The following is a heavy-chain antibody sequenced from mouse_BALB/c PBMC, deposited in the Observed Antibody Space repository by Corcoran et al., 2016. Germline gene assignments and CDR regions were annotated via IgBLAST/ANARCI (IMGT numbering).Heavy chain of an antibody. CDR1: GYTFTSYW. D-gene: IGHD1-1*01. CDR3: ARRSTTVDWYFDV. CDR2: INPSTGYT. V-gene: IGHV1-7*01. Sequence: QVQLQQSGAELAKPGASMKMSCKASGYTFTSYWMHWVKQRPGQGLEWIGYINPSTGYTEYNQKFKDKATLTADKSSSTAYMQLSSLTSEDSAVYYCARRSTTVDWYFDVWGAGTTVTVSS. J-gene: IGHJ1*01.